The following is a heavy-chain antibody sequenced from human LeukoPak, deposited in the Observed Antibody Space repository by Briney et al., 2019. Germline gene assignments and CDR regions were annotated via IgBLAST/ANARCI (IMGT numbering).Heavy chain of an antibody. V-gene: IGHV4-34*01. CDR1: GGSFSGYY. CDR3: ARGLWGSHKYYYGSGSYYGH. CDR2: INHSGST. Sequence: KPSETLSLTCAVYGGSFSGYYWSWIRQPPGKGLEWIGEINHSGSTNYNPSLKSRVTISVDTSKNQFSLKLSSVTAADTAVYYCARGLWGSHKYYYGSGSYYGHWGQGTLVTVSS. J-gene: IGHJ4*02. D-gene: IGHD3-10*01.